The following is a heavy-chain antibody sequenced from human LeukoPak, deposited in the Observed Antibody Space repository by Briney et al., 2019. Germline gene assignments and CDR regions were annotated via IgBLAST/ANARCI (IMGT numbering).Heavy chain of an antibody. Sequence: ASVKVSCKASGYTFTSYAMNWVRRAPGQGLEWMGWINTNTGNPTYAQGFTGRFVFSLDTSVSTAYLQISSLKAEDTAVYYCASGGSGYYYVTRRNYYYYYMDVWGKGTTVTVSS. CDR1: GYTFTSYA. J-gene: IGHJ6*03. CDR3: ASGGSGYYYVTRRNYYYYYMDV. D-gene: IGHD3-22*01. V-gene: IGHV7-4-1*02. CDR2: INTNTGNP.